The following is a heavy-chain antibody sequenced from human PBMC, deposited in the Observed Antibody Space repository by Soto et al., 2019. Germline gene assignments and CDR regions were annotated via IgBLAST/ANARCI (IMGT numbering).Heavy chain of an antibody. D-gene: IGHD6-19*01. J-gene: IGHJ3*02. CDR3: ARACSDDAFDI. CDR1: GFTVSSNY. V-gene: IGHV3-53*01. CDR2: IYSGGST. Sequence: EVQLVKSGGGLIEPGGSLRLSCAASGFTVSSNYMSWVRQAPGKGLEWVSVIYSGGSTYYADSVKGRFTISRYNSKNTLYLQMNSLRAEDTAVYYCARACSDDAFDIWGQGTMVTVSS.